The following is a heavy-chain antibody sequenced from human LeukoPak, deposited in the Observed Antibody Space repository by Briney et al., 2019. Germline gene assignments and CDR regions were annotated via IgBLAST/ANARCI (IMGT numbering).Heavy chain of an antibody. V-gene: IGHV3-74*01. D-gene: IGHD2-2*03. J-gene: IGHJ4*02. Sequence: GGSLRLSCAASGFTFSSYWMHWVRHAPGKGLVWVSRINSDGSSTSYADSVKGRFTISRDNAKNTLYLQMNSLRAEDTAVYFCAREPNSGYCSSTSCYFDYWGQGTLVTVSS. CDR2: INSDGSST. CDR3: AREPNSGYCSSTSCYFDY. CDR1: GFTFSSYW.